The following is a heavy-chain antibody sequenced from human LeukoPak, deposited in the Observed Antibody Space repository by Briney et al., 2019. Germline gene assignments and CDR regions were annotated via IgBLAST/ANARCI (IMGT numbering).Heavy chain of an antibody. V-gene: IGHV4-4*07. CDR2: IYTSGST. D-gene: IGHD2-2*01. CDR3: ARSIVVVPAALYYYYYMDV. CDR1: GGSISSYY. Sequence: SETLSLTCTVSGGSISSYYWSWIRQPAGKGLEWIGRIYTSGSTNYNPSLKSRVTISVDKSKNQFSLKLSSVTAADTAVYYCARSIVVVPAALYYYYYMDVWGKGTTVTVSS. J-gene: IGHJ6*03.